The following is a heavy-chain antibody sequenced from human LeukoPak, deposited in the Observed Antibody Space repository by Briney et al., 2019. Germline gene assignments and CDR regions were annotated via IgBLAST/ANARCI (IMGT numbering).Heavy chain of an antibody. CDR3: ARDSRIAPPS. D-gene: IGHD6-13*01. Sequence: GGSLRLSCAASGFIVSSNYMSWVRQAPGMGLEWVSVIYSGGSTYYADPVKGRFTISRDNSKNALWLQMNSLRAEDTGVYYCARDSRIAPPSWGQGTMVTVSS. CDR1: GFIVSSNY. V-gene: IGHV3-66*01. J-gene: IGHJ3*01. CDR2: IYSGGST.